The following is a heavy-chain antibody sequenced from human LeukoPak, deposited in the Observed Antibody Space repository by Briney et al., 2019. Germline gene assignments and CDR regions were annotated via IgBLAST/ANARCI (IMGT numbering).Heavy chain of an antibody. Sequence: SGTLSLTCAVSGGSISGSNWWSWVSQPPGKGLEWIGEIYHSGNTNYNPSLKSRVTISVDNSKNQFSLKLTSMTAADTAVYYCARERGVRPNYYFDSWGQGSLVTVSS. J-gene: IGHJ4*02. D-gene: IGHD1-7*01. CDR2: IYHSGNT. CDR1: GGSISGSNW. V-gene: IGHV4-4*02. CDR3: ARERGVRPNYYFDS.